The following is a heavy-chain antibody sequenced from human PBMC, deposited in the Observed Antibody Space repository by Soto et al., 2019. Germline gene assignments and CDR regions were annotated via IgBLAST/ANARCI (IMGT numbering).Heavy chain of an antibody. V-gene: IGHV3-23*01. CDR3: ANLPGYNYYDSSLGWFDP. CDR2: ISGSGGST. Sequence: GGSLRLSCAASGFTFSSYWMSWVRQAPGKGLEWVSAISGSGGSTYYADSVKGRFTISRDNSKNTLYLQMNSLRAEDTAVYYCANLPGYNYYDSSLGWFDPWGQGTLVTISS. J-gene: IGHJ5*02. CDR1: GFTFSSYW. D-gene: IGHD3-22*01.